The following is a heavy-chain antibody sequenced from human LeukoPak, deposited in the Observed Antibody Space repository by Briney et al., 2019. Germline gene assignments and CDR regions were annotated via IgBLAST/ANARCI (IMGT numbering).Heavy chain of an antibody. Sequence: PSETLSLTCAVYGGSFSGYYWSWIRQPPGKGLEWIGEINHSGSTYYNPSLKSRVTISVDTSKNQFSLKLSSVTAADTAVYYCARKVYYYDSSGYKGYFQHWGQGTLVTVSS. CDR3: ARKVYYYDSSGYKGYFQH. D-gene: IGHD3-22*01. CDR2: INHSGST. CDR1: GGSFSGYY. V-gene: IGHV4-34*01. J-gene: IGHJ1*01.